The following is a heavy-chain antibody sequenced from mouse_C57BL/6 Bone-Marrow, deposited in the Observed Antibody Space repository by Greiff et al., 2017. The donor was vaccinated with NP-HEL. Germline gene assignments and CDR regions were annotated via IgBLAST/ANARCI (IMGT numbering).Heavy chain of an antibody. J-gene: IGHJ3*01. CDR2: IDPSDSET. D-gene: IGHD2-14*01. V-gene: IGHV1-52*01. Sequence: QVQLQQPGAELVRPGSSVKLSCKASGYTFTSYWMHWVKQRPIQGLEWIGNIDPSDSETHYNQKFKDKATLTVDKSSSTAYMQLSSLTSEASAVYYCASADQYGLDYWGQGTPVTVSA. CDR1: GYTFTSYW. CDR3: ASADQYGLDY.